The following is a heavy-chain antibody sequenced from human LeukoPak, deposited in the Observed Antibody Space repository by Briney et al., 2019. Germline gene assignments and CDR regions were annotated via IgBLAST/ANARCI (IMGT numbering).Heavy chain of an antibody. CDR3: ARDGDSSGWYYYYGVDV. CDR1: GFTFSSYW. V-gene: IGHV3-7*01. J-gene: IGHJ6*02. Sequence: GGSLRLSCAASGFTFSSYWMSWVRQAPGKGLEWVANIKQDGSEKYYVDSVKGRFTISRDNAKNSLYLQMNSLRAEDTAVYYCARDGDSSGWYYYYGVDVWGQGTTVTVSS. CDR2: IKQDGSEK. D-gene: IGHD6-19*01.